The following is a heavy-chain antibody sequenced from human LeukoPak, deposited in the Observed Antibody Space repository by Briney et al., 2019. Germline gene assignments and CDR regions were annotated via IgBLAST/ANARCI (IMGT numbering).Heavy chain of an antibody. J-gene: IGHJ3*02. Sequence: GGSLRLSCAASGFTFSGSAMHWVRQASGKGLEWVGRIRSKANSYATAYAASVKGRFTISRGDSKNTAYLQMNSLKTEDTAVYYCTSTHADSSGRYSHGAFDIWGQGTMVTVSS. CDR3: TSTHADSSGRYSHGAFDI. D-gene: IGHD6-19*01. CDR2: IRSKANSYAT. CDR1: GFTFSGSA. V-gene: IGHV3-73*01.